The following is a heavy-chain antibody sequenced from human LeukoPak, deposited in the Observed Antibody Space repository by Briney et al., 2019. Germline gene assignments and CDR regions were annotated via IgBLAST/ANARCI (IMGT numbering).Heavy chain of an antibody. CDR1: GGTFSSYA. D-gene: IGHD3-22*01. CDR3: RTYYYDSSGYRYYYGMDV. Sequence: ASVKVSCKASGGTFSSYAISWMRQAPGQGLEWMGGIIPIFGTANYAQKFQGRVTITADESTSTAYMELSSLRSEDTAVYYCRTYYYDSSGYRYYYGMDVWGQGTTVTVSS. CDR2: IIPIFGTA. J-gene: IGHJ6*02. V-gene: IGHV1-69*13.